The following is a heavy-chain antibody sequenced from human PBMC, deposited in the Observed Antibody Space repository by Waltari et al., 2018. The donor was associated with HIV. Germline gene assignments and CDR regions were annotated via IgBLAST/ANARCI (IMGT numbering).Heavy chain of an antibody. J-gene: IGHJ6*02. CDR2: IYSSGNT. CDR3: ARGRFEGYILYYYYGMDV. D-gene: IGHD5-12*01. V-gene: IGHV4-61*02. Sequence: QVQLQESGPGLVKPSQTLSLTCTASGGPISNGSYHWNWIRQPAGKGLEWIGRIYSSGNTNYNPSLKSRVTISVDTSKNQFSLKLSSVTAADTAVYYCARGRFEGYILYYYYGMDVWGQGTTVSVSS. CDR1: GGPISNGSYH.